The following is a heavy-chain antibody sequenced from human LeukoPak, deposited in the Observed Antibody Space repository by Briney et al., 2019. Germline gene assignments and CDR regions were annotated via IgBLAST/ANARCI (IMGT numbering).Heavy chain of an antibody. J-gene: IGHJ6*02. V-gene: IGHV3-30-3*01. CDR1: GFTFKSYL. D-gene: IGHD3-22*01. Sequence: GSLRLSFAASGFTFKSYLIHWVRQAPGKGLEWVAVISYDGSNKYYADSVKGRLTISRDNSKNTLYVQMNSLRAEDTAVYYCARAGQGTVVSGVTDYYYFGMDVWGQGTTVTVSS. CDR3: ARAGQGTVVSGVTDYYYFGMDV. CDR2: ISYDGSNK.